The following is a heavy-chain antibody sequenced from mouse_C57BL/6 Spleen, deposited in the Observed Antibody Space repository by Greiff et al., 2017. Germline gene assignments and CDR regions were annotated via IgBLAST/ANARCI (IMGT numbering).Heavy chain of an antibody. CDR3: ARGDYGSSHYYAMDY. V-gene: IGHV1-85*01. CDR1: GYTFTSYD. Sequence: QVQLQQSGPELVKPGASVTLSCKASGYTFTSYDINWVKQRPGQGLEWIGWIYPRDGSTKYNEQFKGKATLTVDTSSSTAYMELQSLTSEDSSVDVCARGDYGSSHYYAMDYWGQGTSVTVSS. CDR2: IYPRDGST. D-gene: IGHD1-1*01. J-gene: IGHJ4*01.